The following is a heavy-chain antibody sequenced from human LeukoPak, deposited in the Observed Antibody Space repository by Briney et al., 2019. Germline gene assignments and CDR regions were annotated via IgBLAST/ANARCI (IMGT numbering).Heavy chain of an antibody. Sequence: GGSLRLSCAASGFTFSTNSMNWVRQAPGKGLEGVSSISDISDYIYYADSVKGRFTISRDNAKNSLYLQMNSLRVEDTAVYYCATTLTRDSSGSYGALDYWGQGALVTVSS. V-gene: IGHV3-21*01. CDR1: GFTFSTNS. CDR2: ISDISDYI. J-gene: IGHJ4*02. CDR3: ATTLTRDSSGSYGALDY. D-gene: IGHD6-19*01.